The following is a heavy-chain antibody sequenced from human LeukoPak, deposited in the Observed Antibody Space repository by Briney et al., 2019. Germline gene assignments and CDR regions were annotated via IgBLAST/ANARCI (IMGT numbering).Heavy chain of an antibody. CDR3: ARDHKKYYDFWSGYLNYYYYYYMDV. J-gene: IGHJ6*03. Sequence: QAGGSLRLSCAASGFTFSSYGMHWVRQAPGKGLEWVAFIRYDGSNKYYADSVKGRFTISRDNSKNTLYLQMGSLRAEDMAVYYCARDHKKYYDFWSGYLNYYYYYYMDVWGKGTTVTVSS. CDR2: IRYDGSNK. CDR1: GFTFSSYG. D-gene: IGHD3-3*01. V-gene: IGHV3-30*02.